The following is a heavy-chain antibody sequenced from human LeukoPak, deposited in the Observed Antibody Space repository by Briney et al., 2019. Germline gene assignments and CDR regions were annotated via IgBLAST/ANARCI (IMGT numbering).Heavy chain of an antibody. CDR1: GFTFSSYG. Sequence: PGGSLRLSCAASGFTFSSYGMHWVRQAPGKGLEWVAVISYDGSNKYYADSVKGRFTISRDNSKNTLYLQMNSLRAEDTAVYYCAKDFGPVSPLYGMDVWGQGTTVTVSS. D-gene: IGHD2-2*01. CDR2: ISYDGSNK. V-gene: IGHV3-30*18. CDR3: AKDFGPVSPLYGMDV. J-gene: IGHJ6*02.